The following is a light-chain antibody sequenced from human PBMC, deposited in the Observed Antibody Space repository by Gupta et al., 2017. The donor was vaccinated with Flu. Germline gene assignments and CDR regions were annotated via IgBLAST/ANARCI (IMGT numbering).Light chain of an antibody. CDR2: WAS. CDR3: QQYYSSPT. V-gene: IGKV4-1*01. Sequence: DIVMTQSPDSLVVSLGERATINCKSSQSVLYSSHDKNYLAWYQQKPGQPPKLLIYWASTRESGVPDRLSGSGSATDFTLTISSLQAEDVAVYYCQQYYSSPTFGQGTRLEI. CDR1: QSVLYSSHDKNY. J-gene: IGKJ5*01.